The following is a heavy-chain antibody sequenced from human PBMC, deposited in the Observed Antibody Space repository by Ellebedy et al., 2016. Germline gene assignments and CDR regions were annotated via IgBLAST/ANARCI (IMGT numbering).Heavy chain of an antibody. Sequence: ESLKISXTVSGGSISSPNYYWGWIRQPPGKGLQWIGSVYYSGSPYYNPSLKSRVAISVETSKNQFSLMLRSVTAADTAAYYCARSMATVLMVSDFWGQGTLVTVSS. J-gene: IGHJ4*02. CDR3: ARSMATVLMVSDF. CDR1: GGSISSPNYY. V-gene: IGHV4-39*01. D-gene: IGHD2-8*01. CDR2: VYYSGSP.